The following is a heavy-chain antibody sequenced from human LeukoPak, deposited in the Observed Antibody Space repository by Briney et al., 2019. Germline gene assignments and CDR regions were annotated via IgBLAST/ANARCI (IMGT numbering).Heavy chain of an antibody. CDR3: ARGDRPWVFTFDY. CDR1: GGSISSHY. CDR2: IYYSGST. J-gene: IGHJ4*02. Sequence: SETLSLTCTVSGGSISSHYWSWIRQPPGKGLEWIGYIYYSGSTNYNPSLKSRVTISVDTSKNQFSLKLSSVTAADTAVYYCARGDRPWVFTFDYWGQGTLVTVSS. D-gene: IGHD3-16*01. V-gene: IGHV4-59*11.